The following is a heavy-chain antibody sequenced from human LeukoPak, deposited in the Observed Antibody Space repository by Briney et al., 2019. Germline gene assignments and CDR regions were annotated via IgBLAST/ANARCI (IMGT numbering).Heavy chain of an antibody. D-gene: IGHD3-22*01. CDR3: AREGYDSSGYRRGSAFDI. CDR2: IIHIFGTA. J-gene: IGHJ3*02. Sequence: SVNVSCKASGGTFSSYAISWVRQAPGQGLEWMGRIIHIFGTANCAEKFQGRVTISTDESTSTAYMELSSLRSDDTAVYCCAREGYDSSGYRRGSAFDIWGQGTMVTVSS. V-gene: IGHV1-69*05. CDR1: GGTFSSYA.